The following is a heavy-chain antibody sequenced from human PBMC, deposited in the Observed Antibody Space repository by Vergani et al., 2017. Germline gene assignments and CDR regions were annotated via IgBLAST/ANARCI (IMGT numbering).Heavy chain of an antibody. CDR2: IYYSGST. J-gene: IGHJ4*02. CDR3: ARAIVVVPAEFDY. D-gene: IGHD2-2*01. CDR1: GGSISSSSYY. Sequence: QLQLQESGPGLVKPSETLSLTCTVSGGSISSSSYYWGWIRQPPGKGLEWIGSIYYSGSTYYNPSLKSRVTISVYTSKNQFSLKLSSVTAADTAVYYCARAIVVVPAEFDYWGQGTLVTVSS. V-gene: IGHV4-39*07.